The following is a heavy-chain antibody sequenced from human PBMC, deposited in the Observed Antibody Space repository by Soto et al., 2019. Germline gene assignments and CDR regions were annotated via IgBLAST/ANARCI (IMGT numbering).Heavy chain of an antibody. V-gene: IGHV3-74*01. CDR2: INSDGSST. Sequence: PGGSLGLSCVASGFPFTTYWMHWVRQAPGKGLVWVSRINSDGSSTSCADSVKGRFTISRDNAKNTVYLQMNSLSGEDTALYYCARGLKNYYGSDVWGQGTTVTVSS. J-gene: IGHJ6*02. CDR1: GFPFTTYW. CDR3: ARGLKNYYGSDV.